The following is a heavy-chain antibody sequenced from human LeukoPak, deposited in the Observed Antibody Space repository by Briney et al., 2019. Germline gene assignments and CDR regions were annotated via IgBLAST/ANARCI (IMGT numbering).Heavy chain of an antibody. V-gene: IGHV4-34*01. Sequence: SETLSLTCAVYGGSFSGYYWSWIRQPPGKGLEWIGEINHSGSTNYNPSLKSRVTISVDRSKNQFSLKLSSVTAADTAVYYCARVREQQVYYYYYYMDVWGKGTTVTVSS. CDR2: INHSGST. CDR3: ARVREQQVYYYYYYMDV. D-gene: IGHD6-13*01. J-gene: IGHJ6*03. CDR1: GGSFSGYY.